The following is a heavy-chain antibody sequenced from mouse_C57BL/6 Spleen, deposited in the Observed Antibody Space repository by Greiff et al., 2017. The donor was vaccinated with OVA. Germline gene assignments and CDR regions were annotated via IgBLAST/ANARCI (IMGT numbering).Heavy chain of an antibody. CDR2: ISDGGSYT. V-gene: IGHV5-4*01. CDR3: AREDGYYYAMDY. J-gene: IGHJ4*01. Sequence: EVNVVESGGGLVKPGGSLKLSCAASGFTFSSYAMSWVRQTPEKRLEWVATISDGGSYTYYPDNVKGRFTISRDNAKNNLYLQMSHLKSEDTAMYYCAREDGYYYAMDYWGQGTSVTVSS. D-gene: IGHD2-3*01. CDR1: GFTFSSYA.